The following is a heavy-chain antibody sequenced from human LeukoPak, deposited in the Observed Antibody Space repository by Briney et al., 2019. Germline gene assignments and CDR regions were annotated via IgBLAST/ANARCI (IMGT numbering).Heavy chain of an antibody. CDR3: ARDGEDSGGWYTWFDP. Sequence: ASVKVSCKASGGTFSSYAISWVRQAPGQGLEWMGGIIPIFGTANYAQKFQGRVTITRDTSASTAYMELSSLRSEDTAVYYCARDGEDSGGWYTWFDPWGQGTLVTVSS. V-gene: IGHV1-69*05. J-gene: IGHJ5*02. CDR1: GGTFSSYA. CDR2: IIPIFGTA. D-gene: IGHD6-19*01.